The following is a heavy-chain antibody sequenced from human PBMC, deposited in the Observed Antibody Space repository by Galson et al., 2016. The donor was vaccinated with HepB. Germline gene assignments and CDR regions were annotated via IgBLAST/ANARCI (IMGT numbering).Heavy chain of an antibody. CDR3: AKPDFGGNRGPFDR. Sequence: SLRLSCAASGFIFSDYYMDWVRQSPGKGLEWVSSISGRRVNLYHADSVKGRVTISRDNSQNTLYLQMNNLRAEDTAVYYCAKPDFGGNRGPFDRWGQGTLVTVSS. CDR1: GFIFSDYY. V-gene: IGHV3-23*01. CDR2: ISGRRVNL. D-gene: IGHD4-23*01. J-gene: IGHJ4*02.